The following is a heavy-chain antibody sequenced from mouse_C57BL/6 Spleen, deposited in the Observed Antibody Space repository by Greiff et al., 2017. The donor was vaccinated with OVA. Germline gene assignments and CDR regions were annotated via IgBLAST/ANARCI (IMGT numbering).Heavy chain of an antibody. V-gene: IGHV5-17*01. CDR3: ARRDCNYVDAMCY. CDR2: ISSGRSTI. J-gene: IGHJ4*01. CDR1: GFTFSDYG. Sequence: EVMLVESGGGLVKPGGSLKLSCAASGFTFSDYGMPWVRQAPEKWLEWVAYISSGRSTIYYADTVKGRFTISRDNAKNTLFLQMTSLRSEDTAMYYCARRDCNYVDAMCYWGQGTSVTVAS. D-gene: IGHD2-1*01.